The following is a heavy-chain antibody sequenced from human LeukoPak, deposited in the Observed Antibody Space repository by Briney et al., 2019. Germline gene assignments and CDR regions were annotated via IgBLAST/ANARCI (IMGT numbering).Heavy chain of an antibody. Sequence: GGSLRLSCAAAGVTFISYAMSWVRQAPGKGLEWVSAISGSGGSTYYADSVKGRFTISRDNSKNTLYLQMNSLRAEDTAVYYCAKYFVVPALTDAFDIWGQGTMVTVSS. CDR1: GVTFISYA. CDR3: AKYFVVPALTDAFDI. D-gene: IGHD3-16*02. CDR2: ISGSGGST. V-gene: IGHV3-23*01. J-gene: IGHJ3*02.